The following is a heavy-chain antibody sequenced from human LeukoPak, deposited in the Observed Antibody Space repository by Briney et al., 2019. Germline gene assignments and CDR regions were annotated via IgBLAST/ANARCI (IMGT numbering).Heavy chain of an antibody. CDR3: AKAGLESYRGGIDDAFDI. V-gene: IGHV3-23*01. D-gene: IGHD1-26*01. CDR2: ISGSGGST. Sequence: PGGSLRLSCAASGFTFSSYAMSWVRQAPGKGLEWVSAISGSGGSTYYADSVKGRFTISRDNSKNTLSLQMNSLRAEDTAVYYCAKAGLESYRGGIDDAFDIWGQGKRATVSS. J-gene: IGHJ3*02. CDR1: GFTFSSYA.